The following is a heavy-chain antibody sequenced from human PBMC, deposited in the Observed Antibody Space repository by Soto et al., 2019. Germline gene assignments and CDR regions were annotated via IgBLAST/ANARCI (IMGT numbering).Heavy chain of an antibody. CDR3: ARDAPYDDFWSGVMELYYYGMDV. V-gene: IGHV1-18*01. CDR2: ITAHNGNT. CDR1: GYTFSNYA. J-gene: IGHJ6*02. Sequence: QGQLVQSGGEVKKPGASVKVSCKASGYTFSNYAISWVRQAPGQGLEWMGWITAHNGNTKYAQKFQARVTMTTDTSTSTASMELRSLTSDDTAGYYCARDAPYDDFWSGVMELYYYGMDVWGQGTTVTVSS. D-gene: IGHD3-3*01.